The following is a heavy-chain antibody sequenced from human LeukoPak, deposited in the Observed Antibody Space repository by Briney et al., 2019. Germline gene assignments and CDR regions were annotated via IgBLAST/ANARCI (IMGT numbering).Heavy chain of an antibody. CDR1: GFTFSSYA. CDR2: ISCSGGST. V-gene: IGHV3-23*01. J-gene: IGHJ3*02. Sequence: GGSLRLSCAASGFTFSSYAMSWVRQAPGKGLEWVSAISCSGGSTYYADSVKGRFTISRDNSKNTLYLQMNSLRAEDTAVYYCAKGVRAITIFGVVIIRAFDIWGQGTMVTVSS. D-gene: IGHD3-3*01. CDR3: AKGVRAITIFGVVIIRAFDI.